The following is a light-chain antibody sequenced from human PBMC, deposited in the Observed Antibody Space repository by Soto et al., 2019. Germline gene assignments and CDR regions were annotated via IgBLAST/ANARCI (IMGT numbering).Light chain of an antibody. J-gene: IGLJ1*01. CDR1: SSDVGAYNY. CDR3: CSYAGTYTFYV. V-gene: IGLV2-11*01. CDR2: GVS. Sequence: QSALAQPRSVSGSPGQSVTISCTGTSSDVGAYNYVSWYQQRPGKAPKLIIYGVSRRPSGVPXXXXXXXXXXTASLTVSGLQAEDEADYYCCSYAGTYTFYVFGSGTKVTVL.